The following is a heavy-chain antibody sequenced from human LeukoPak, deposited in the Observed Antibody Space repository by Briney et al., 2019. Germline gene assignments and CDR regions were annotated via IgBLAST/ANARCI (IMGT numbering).Heavy chain of an antibody. CDR1: GGSFSDYY. V-gene: IGHV4-34*12. CDR3: TGSSRSTRYYFDY. J-gene: IGHJ4*02. D-gene: IGHD6-6*01. CDR2: IFHRGDP. Sequence: PSETLSLTCAVHGGSFSDYYWSWIRQPPGKGLEWIGEIFHRGDPNYNPSLKSRVTISVDTSENQFSLNLSSVPATDSAVYFCTGSSRSTRYYFDYWGQGILVTVSS.